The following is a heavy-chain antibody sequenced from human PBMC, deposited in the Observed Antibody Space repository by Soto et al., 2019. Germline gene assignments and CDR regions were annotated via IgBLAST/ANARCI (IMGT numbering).Heavy chain of an antibody. CDR1: GFTFSSYD. Sequence: GGSLRLSCAASGFTFSSYDMHWVRQAPGKGLEWVAVIWYDGSNKYYADSVKGRFTISRDNSKNTLYLQMNSLRAEDTAVYYCASSMSGWFDPWGQGTLVTVSS. D-gene: IGHD3-10*02. CDR2: IWYDGSNK. J-gene: IGHJ5*02. V-gene: IGHV3-33*01. CDR3: ASSMSGWFDP.